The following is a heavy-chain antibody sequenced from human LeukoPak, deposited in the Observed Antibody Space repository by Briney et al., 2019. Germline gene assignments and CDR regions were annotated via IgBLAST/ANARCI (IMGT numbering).Heavy chain of an antibody. Sequence: ASVKVSCKASGYTFTSYAMHWVRQAPGQRLEWMGWINAGNGNTKYSQKFQGRVTITRDTSASTACMELSSLRSEDTAVYYCARDPAAYSSSWYNWFDPWGQGTLVTVSS. CDR2: INAGNGNT. CDR1: GYTFTSYA. CDR3: ARDPAAYSSSWYNWFDP. V-gene: IGHV1-3*01. J-gene: IGHJ5*02. D-gene: IGHD6-13*01.